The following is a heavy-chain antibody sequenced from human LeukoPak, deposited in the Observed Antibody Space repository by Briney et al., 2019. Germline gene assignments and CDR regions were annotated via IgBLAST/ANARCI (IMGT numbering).Heavy chain of an antibody. CDR2: ISSSGSTI. D-gene: IGHD6-19*01. CDR1: GFTFSSYE. CDR3: AREGSGWCFDY. Sequence: GGSLRLSCAASGFTFSSYEMNWVRQAPGKGLEWVSYISSSGSTIYYADSAKGRFTISRDNAKNSLYLQMNSLRAEDTAVYYCAREGSGWCFDYWGQGTLVTVSS. V-gene: IGHV3-48*03. J-gene: IGHJ4*02.